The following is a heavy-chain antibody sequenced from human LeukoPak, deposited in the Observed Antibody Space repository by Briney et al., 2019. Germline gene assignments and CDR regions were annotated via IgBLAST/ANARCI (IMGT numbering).Heavy chain of an antibody. CDR3: ARLYNGYDQAFDY. J-gene: IGHJ4*02. V-gene: IGHV4-39*01. Sequence: PSETLSLTCTVSGGSIRSTSDYWGWIRQPPGKGLEWIGSMYYGGTTYYNPSLKSRVTISVDTSNNQFSPRLSSVTAADTAVYYCARLYNGYDQAFDYWGQGTLVTVSS. CDR1: GGSIRSTSDY. CDR2: MYYGGTT. D-gene: IGHD5-12*01.